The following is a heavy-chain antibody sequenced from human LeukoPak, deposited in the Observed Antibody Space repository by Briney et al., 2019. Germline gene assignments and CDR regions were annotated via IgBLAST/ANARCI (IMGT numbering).Heavy chain of an antibody. Sequence: SQTLSLTCTVSGGSISSGGYYWSWIRQHPGKGLEWIGYIYYSGSTYYNPSLKSRVTIPVDTSKNQFSLKLSSVTAADTAVHYCARATSTTMEIYWGQGTLVTVSS. CDR3: ARATSTTMEIY. J-gene: IGHJ4*02. CDR1: GGSISSGGYY. V-gene: IGHV4-31*03. CDR2: IYYSGST. D-gene: IGHD4-23*01.